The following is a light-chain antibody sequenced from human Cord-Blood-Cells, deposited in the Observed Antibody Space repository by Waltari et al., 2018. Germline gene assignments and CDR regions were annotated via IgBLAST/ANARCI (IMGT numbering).Light chain of an antibody. Sequence: QSVRTPPPPAPGTPRRSDTLSCSRNRSNTGSNAVTCDQQLPGTSPKLPIYSNNQRPSGGPDRFSGPKSGTSASLAISGLQSEDEADYHCAAWDDSLNGLVFGGGTKLTVL. CDR1: RSNTGSNA. CDR2: SNN. J-gene: IGLJ2*01. CDR3: AAWDDSLNGLV. V-gene: IGLV1-44*01.